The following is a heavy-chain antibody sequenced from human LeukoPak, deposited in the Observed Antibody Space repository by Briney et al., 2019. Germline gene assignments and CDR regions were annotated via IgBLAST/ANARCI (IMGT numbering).Heavy chain of an antibody. J-gene: IGHJ4*02. V-gene: IGHV4-39*07. Sequence: PSETLSLTCTVSGGSISSSSYYWGWIRQPPGKGLEWIGSIYYSGSTYYNPSLKSRVTISVDTSKNQFSLKLSSVTAADTAVYYCATVQHVVVTAINVVDYWGQGTLVPVSS. CDR2: IYYSGST. CDR3: ATVQHVVVTAINVVDY. CDR1: GGSISSSSYY. D-gene: IGHD2-21*02.